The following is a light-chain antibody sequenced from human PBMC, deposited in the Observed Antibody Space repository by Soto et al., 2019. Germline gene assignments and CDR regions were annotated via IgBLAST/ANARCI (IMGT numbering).Light chain of an antibody. V-gene: IGKV4-1*01. CDR3: QQYYGTPYT. J-gene: IGKJ2*01. CDR2: WAS. CDR1: QSVLYSSNNKKY. Sequence: DIVMTQSPDSLAVSLGERATINCKSSQSVLYSSNNKKYLAWYQQKPGQPPKLLIYWASTRESGVPDRFSGSGSGTDFPLTIRSLQAEDVAVYYCQQYYGTPYTFGQGTKLEIK.